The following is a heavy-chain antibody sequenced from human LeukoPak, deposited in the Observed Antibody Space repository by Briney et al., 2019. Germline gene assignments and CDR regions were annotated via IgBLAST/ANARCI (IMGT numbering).Heavy chain of an antibody. Sequence: SETLSLTCTVSGGSISSDYWQWIRQPLGKGLEWVGYIYNSEFTHYNSSLKSRVSISIDTSKNQFSLKLTSVTAADTAVYYCATRGYWGQGTLVAVSS. V-gene: IGHV4-59*08. CDR1: GGSISSDY. CDR3: ATRGY. D-gene: IGHD3-10*01. J-gene: IGHJ4*02. CDR2: IYNSEFT.